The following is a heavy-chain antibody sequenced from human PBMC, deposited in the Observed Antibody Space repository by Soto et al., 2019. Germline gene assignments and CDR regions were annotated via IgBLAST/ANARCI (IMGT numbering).Heavy chain of an antibody. D-gene: IGHD2-8*01. CDR2: ISAYNGNT. J-gene: IGHJ5*02. CDR3: ASILGYCTNGVCSNGFDP. Sequence: ASVKVSCKASGYTFTSYGISWVRQAPGQGLEWMGWISAYNGNTNYAQKLQGRVTMTTDTSTSTAYMELRSLRSDDTAVYYCASILGYCTNGVCSNGFDPWGQGTLVTVSS. V-gene: IGHV1-18*01. CDR1: GYTFTSYG.